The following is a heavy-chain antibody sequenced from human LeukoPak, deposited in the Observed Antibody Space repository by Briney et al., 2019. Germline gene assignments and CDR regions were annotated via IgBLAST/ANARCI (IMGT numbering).Heavy chain of an antibody. Sequence: GGSLRLSCAASGFTFSSYAMSWVRPAPGKGLEWVSAISGSGGSTYYADSVKGRFTISRDNSKNTLYLQMNSLRAEDTAVYYCAKSEYYYDSSGYHALFDYWGQGTLVTVSS. CDR2: ISGSGGST. J-gene: IGHJ4*02. V-gene: IGHV3-23*01. D-gene: IGHD3-22*01. CDR3: AKSEYYYDSSGYHALFDY. CDR1: GFTFSSYA.